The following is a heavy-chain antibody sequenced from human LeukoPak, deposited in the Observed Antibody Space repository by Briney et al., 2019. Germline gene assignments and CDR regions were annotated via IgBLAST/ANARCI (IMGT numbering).Heavy chain of an antibody. Sequence: ASVKVSCKASGYTFTSYYMHWVRQAPGQGLEWMATINPSSGSTSYAQKFQGRVTMTRDMSTSTVYMELSSLRSEDTAVYYCARHNAILRRFDPWGQGTLVTVSS. J-gene: IGHJ5*02. D-gene: IGHD4-17*01. CDR3: ARHNAILRRFDP. CDR2: INPSSGST. V-gene: IGHV1-46*01. CDR1: GYTFTSYY.